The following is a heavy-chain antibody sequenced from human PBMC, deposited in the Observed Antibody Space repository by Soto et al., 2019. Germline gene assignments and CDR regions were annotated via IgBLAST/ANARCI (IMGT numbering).Heavy chain of an antibody. CDR2: ISYDGSNK. CDR3: ARSLTHHYSSSSNY. D-gene: IGHD6-6*01. V-gene: IGHV3-30*04. J-gene: IGHJ4*02. CDR1: GFTFSSYA. Sequence: GGSLRLSCAASGFTFSSYAMHWVRQAPGKGLEWVAVISYDGSNKYYADSVKGRFTISRDNSKNTLYLQMNSLRAEDTAVYYCARSLTHHYSSSSNYWGQGTLVTVSS.